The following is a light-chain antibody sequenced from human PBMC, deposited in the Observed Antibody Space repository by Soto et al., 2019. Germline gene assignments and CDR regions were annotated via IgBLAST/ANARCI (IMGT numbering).Light chain of an antibody. CDR1: QTISSW. V-gene: IGKV1-5*03. J-gene: IGKJ1*01. Sequence: DIQMTQSPSTLSGSVGDRVTITCRASQTISSWLAWYQQKPGKAPKLLIYKASTLKSGVPSRFSGSGSGTEVTLTISSLQPDDLATYYCQHYNSYSEAFGQGTKVERK. CDR2: KAS. CDR3: QHYNSYSEA.